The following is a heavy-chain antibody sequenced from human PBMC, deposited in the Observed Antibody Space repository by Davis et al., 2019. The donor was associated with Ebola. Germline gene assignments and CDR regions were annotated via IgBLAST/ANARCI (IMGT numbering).Heavy chain of an antibody. CDR2: IYPGDSDT. CDR1: GYTFTSYW. CDR3: ARPVTMVRGVIGAFDY. D-gene: IGHD3-10*01. Sequence: GGSLRLSCQGSGYTFTSYWTGWVRQMPGKGLEWMGIIYPGDSDTRYSPSFQGQVTISADKSISTAYLQWSSLKASDTAMYYCARPVTMVRGVIGAFDYWGQGTLVTVSS. V-gene: IGHV5-51*01. J-gene: IGHJ4*02.